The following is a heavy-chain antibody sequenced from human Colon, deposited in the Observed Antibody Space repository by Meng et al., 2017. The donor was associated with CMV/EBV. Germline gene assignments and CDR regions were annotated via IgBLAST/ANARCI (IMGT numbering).Heavy chain of an antibody. D-gene: IGHD1-14*01. J-gene: IGHJ4*02. CDR3: ARGGEMNHDY. CDR2: ITNSGITT. Sequence: GGSLRLPCAASGFNFSDYYMSWIRQAPGKGLDWISYITNSGITTYYADSVRDRFTISRDNAKNSLYLQMNSLRADDTAVYYCARGGEMNHDYWGQGTLVTVSS. V-gene: IGHV3-11*01. CDR1: GFNFSDYY.